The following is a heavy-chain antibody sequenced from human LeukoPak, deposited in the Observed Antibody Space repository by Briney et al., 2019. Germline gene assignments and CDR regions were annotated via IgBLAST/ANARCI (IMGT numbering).Heavy chain of an antibody. V-gene: IGHV5-51*01. Sequence: GESLKISCKGSGYNFTTYWIGWVRQMPGKGLEWMGSIYPGDSDSSYSPSLQGQVTISADKSINTAYLQWRSLKASDTAMYYCARPDGSGTYAFDVWGQGTMVTVS. CDR2: IYPGDSDS. J-gene: IGHJ3*01. CDR3: ARPDGSGTYAFDV. CDR1: GYNFTTYW. D-gene: IGHD3-10*01.